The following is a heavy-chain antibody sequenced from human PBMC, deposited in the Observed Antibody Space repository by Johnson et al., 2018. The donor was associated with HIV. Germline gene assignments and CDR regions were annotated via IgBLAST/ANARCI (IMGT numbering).Heavy chain of an antibody. D-gene: IGHD3-16*01. CDR1: GFTFSDYY. CDR3: ARDARQPGGDAVDI. V-gene: IGHV3-7*01. Sequence: EVQLVESGGGLVKPGGSLRLSCAASGFTFSDYYMSWIRQAPGKGLKWVANIKQDGSEKYYVDSVKGRFTISRDNAKNSLYLQVNSLRDEDTAVYYCARDARQPGGDAVDIWGQGTMVTVSS. J-gene: IGHJ3*02. CDR2: IKQDGSEK.